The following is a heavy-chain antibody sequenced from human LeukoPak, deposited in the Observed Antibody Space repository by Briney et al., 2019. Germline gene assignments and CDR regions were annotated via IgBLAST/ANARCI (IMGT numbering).Heavy chain of an antibody. CDR3: ARAGVTTWGFDY. D-gene: IGHD4-17*01. V-gene: IGHV4-61*08. CDR1: GGSISSGDYY. Sequence: PSETLSLTCTVSGGSISSGDYYWSWIRQPPGKGLEWIGYIYYSGSTNYNPSLKSRVTISVDTSKNQFSLKLSSVTAADTAVYYCARAGVTTWGFDYWGQGTLVTVSS. J-gene: IGHJ4*02. CDR2: IYYSGST.